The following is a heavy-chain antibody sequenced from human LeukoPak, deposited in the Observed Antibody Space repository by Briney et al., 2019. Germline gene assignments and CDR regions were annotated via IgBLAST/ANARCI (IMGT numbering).Heavy chain of an antibody. V-gene: IGHV3-7*03. D-gene: IGHD1-26*01. Sequence: GGSLRLSCAASGFSFRNYWMSWVRQVPGKGLEWVANIKQEGGEIYYVDSVKGRFTISRDNAKNSLFLQMNSLRVEDTAIYYCARDKIVGATNFDYWGQGTLVTVSS. CDR2: IKQEGGEI. CDR1: GFSFRNYW. CDR3: ARDKIVGATNFDY. J-gene: IGHJ4*02.